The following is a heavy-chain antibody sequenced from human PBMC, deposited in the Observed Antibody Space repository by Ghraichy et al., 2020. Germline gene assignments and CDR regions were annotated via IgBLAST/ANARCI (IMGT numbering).Heavy chain of an antibody. V-gene: IGHV4-34*01. J-gene: IGHJ6*02. CDR2: INHSGST. CDR3: ARGEVYRGRMDV. D-gene: IGHD5-12*01. CDR1: GGSFSGYY. Sequence: ESLNISCAVYGGSFSGYYWSWIRQPPGKGLEWIGEINHSGSTNYNPSLKSRVTISVDTSKNQFSLKLSSVTAADTAVYYCARGEVYRGRMDVWGQGTTVTVSS.